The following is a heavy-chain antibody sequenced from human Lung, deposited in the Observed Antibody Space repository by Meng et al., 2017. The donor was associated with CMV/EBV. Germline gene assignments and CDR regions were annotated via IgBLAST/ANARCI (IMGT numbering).Heavy chain of an antibody. CDR2: IIPIFGTA. J-gene: IGHJ6*02. CDR3: ARGRDFWSGSGGMDV. Sequence: SXXVSXXASGGTFSSYAISWVRQAPGQGLEWMGGIIPIFGTANYAQKFQGRVTITTDESTSTAYMELSSLRSEDTAVYYCARGRDFWSGSGGMDVGGQGXTVTVSS. V-gene: IGHV1-69*05. CDR1: GGTFSSYA. D-gene: IGHD3-3*01.